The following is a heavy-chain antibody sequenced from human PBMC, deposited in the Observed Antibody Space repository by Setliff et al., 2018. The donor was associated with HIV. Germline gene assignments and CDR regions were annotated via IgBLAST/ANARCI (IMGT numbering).Heavy chain of an antibody. Sequence: SGPTLVNPTQTLTLTCTFSGFSLSTSGMCVNWIRQPPGEALEWLARIDWDEDEYYSTSLKTRLTISKDTSKNQVVLTMTNMDPVEPATYYCERIVISSSSNYYYGMDVWGQGTTVTVSS. CDR3: ERIVISSSSNYYYGMDV. J-gene: IGHJ6*02. CDR1: GFSLSTSGMC. D-gene: IGHD6-6*01. CDR2: IDWDEDE. V-gene: IGHV2-70*11.